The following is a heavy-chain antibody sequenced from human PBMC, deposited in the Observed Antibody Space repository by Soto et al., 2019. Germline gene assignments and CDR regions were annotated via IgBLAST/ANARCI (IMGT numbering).Heavy chain of an antibody. V-gene: IGHV1-69*06. CDR3: NRGSEYDFWSGYL. J-gene: IGHJ4*02. CDR1: GGTSTRYA. CDR2: IVPMFGTS. Sequence: QERLVQSGADVRKPGSSVKVSCKVTGGTSTRYAINWVRQAPGQGLEWMGGIVPMFGTSKYAQKFQGRVTITADTSTNIAYMELRSLRSEDTAVYYCNRGSEYDFWSGYLWGQGTLVYVSS. D-gene: IGHD3-3*01.